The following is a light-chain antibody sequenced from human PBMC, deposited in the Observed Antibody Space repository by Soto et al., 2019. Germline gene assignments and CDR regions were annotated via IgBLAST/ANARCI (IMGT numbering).Light chain of an antibody. CDR3: SSFRDTDTFYV. CDR1: SSDVGGYNY. V-gene: IGLV2-23*02. CDR2: EVT. Sequence: QSVLTQPASVSGSPGQSITISCTGTSSDVGGYNYVSWYQQHPGNAPKLIIFEVTKRPSGISKRFSGSKSGSTASLTISALQAEDEAAYYCSSFRDTDTFYVFGTGTKLTVL. J-gene: IGLJ1*01.